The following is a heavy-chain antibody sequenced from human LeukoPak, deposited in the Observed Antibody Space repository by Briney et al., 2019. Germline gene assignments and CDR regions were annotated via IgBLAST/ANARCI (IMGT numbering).Heavy chain of an antibody. Sequence: GESLKISCKGSGYSFTSHWISWVRQMPGKGLEWMGNIDPSDSYTNYSPSFQGHVTTSADKSISTAYLQWSSLKASDTAMYYCAKLTPYCSGGSCTYYYYGMDVWGQGTTVTVSS. CDR3: AKLTPYCSGGSCTYYYYGMDV. V-gene: IGHV5-10-1*01. CDR2: IDPSDSYT. D-gene: IGHD2-15*01. CDR1: GYSFTSHW. J-gene: IGHJ6*02.